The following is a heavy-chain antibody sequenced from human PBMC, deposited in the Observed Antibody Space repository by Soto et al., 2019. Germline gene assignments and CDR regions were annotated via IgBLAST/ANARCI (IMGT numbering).Heavy chain of an antibody. CDR1: GDNVSSNSAA. CDR3: ARLLAGVDYGMDV. D-gene: IGHD1-26*01. V-gene: IGHV6-1*01. J-gene: IGHJ6*02. CDR2: TYYRSKWYY. Sequence: PSQTLSLTCAIAGDNVSSNSAAWNWIRQSPSRDLEWLGRTYYRSKWYYDYATSVKSRITINADTSKNQFSLQLNSVTPEDTAVYYCARLLAGVDYGMDVWGQGTTVTVS.